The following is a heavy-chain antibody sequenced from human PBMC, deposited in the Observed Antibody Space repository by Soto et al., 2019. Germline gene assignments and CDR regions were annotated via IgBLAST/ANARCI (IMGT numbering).Heavy chain of an antibody. CDR2: IGTAGDT. J-gene: IGHJ3*02. CDR1: GFTFSSYS. V-gene: IGHV3-13*01. D-gene: IGHD2-2*01. Sequence: PGGSLRLSCAASGFTFSSYSMNWVRQATGKGLEWVSAIGTAGDTYYPGSVKGRFTISRENAKNSLYLQMNSLRAGDTAVYYCARGRMSVVVDAFDIWGQGTMVTVSS. CDR3: ARGRMSVVVDAFDI.